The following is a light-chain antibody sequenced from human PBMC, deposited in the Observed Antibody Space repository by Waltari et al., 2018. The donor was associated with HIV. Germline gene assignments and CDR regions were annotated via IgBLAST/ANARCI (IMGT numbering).Light chain of an antibody. Sequence: QSALTQPRPVSRSPGQSVTISCTGTSSDVGGYDYVSWYQQHPGKAPKVIISDVSRRPSGVPDRFSASKSGNTASLTISGLQAADEADYFCCSYASNYILIFGGGTKLTVL. CDR1: SSDVGGYDY. CDR2: DVS. CDR3: CSYASNYILI. J-gene: IGLJ2*01. V-gene: IGLV2-11*01.